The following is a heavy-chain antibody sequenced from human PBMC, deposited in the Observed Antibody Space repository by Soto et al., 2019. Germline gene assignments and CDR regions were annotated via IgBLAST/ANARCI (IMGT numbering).Heavy chain of an antibody. CDR1: GFTFSNYR. J-gene: IGHJ4*02. D-gene: IGHD6-19*01. V-gene: IGHV3-7*03. Sequence: EVQLVESGGGLVQPGGSLRLSCAASGFTFSNYRMSWVRQAPGKGLEWVAKIKQDGSARYYVDSVKGRFTISRDDGKNSLYLQMTSLSADDTAWYYGASLKVSSGWEHWGQGALVPVSS. CDR3: ASLKVSSGWEH. CDR2: IKQDGSAR.